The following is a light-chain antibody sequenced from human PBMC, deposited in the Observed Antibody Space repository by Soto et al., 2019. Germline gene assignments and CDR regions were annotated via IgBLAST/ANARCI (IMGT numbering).Light chain of an antibody. J-gene: IGLJ2*01. Sequence: QSALTQPASVSGSPGQSITISCTGTSRDIGAYNYVSWYQQHPGKAPKLIIYEVNIRPSGISNRFSGSKSGNTASLTISGLQAEDEAHYFCTSYTSSSTLFFCGGTKLTVL. V-gene: IGLV2-14*01. CDR2: EVN. CDR1: SRDIGAYNY. CDR3: TSYTSSSTLF.